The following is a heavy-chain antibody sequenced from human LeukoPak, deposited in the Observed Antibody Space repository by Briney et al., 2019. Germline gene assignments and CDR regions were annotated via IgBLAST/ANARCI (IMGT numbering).Heavy chain of an antibody. CDR2: INQDGSEK. V-gene: IGHV3-7*01. CDR3: AREVLRNDLDY. D-gene: IGHD4/OR15-4a*01. J-gene: IGHJ4*02. CDR1: GFTFSSYW. Sequence: PGGSLRLSCAASGFTFSSYWLNWVRQAPGKGLDWVANINQDGSEKHYVDSVKGRFTISRDNAKNSLYLQMNSLRAEDTAVYYCAREVLRNDLDYWGQGTLVTVSS.